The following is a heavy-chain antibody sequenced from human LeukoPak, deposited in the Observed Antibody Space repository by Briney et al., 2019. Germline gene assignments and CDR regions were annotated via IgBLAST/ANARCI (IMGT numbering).Heavy chain of an antibody. CDR3: ARGDLQDDY. Sequence: SETLSLTCTVSGYSISSGYYWGWIRQPPGKGLEWIGSIYHSGSTYYNPSLKSRVTISVDTSKNQFSLKLSSVTAADTAVYYCARGDLQDDYWGQGTLVTVSS. CDR1: GYSISSGYY. J-gene: IGHJ4*02. V-gene: IGHV4-38-2*02. CDR2: IYHSGST. D-gene: IGHD3-3*01.